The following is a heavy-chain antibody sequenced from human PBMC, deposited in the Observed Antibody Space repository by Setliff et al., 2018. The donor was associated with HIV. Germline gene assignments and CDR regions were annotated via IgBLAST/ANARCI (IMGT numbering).Heavy chain of an antibody. Sequence: GESLKISCIVSGFNFADYGMSWVRQVPGKGLEWVAGISWSGITTTYADSVKGRFTIFRDNAKNSLYMQMNTLGAEDTAFYYCAREYSEAAPHFDSWGQGTLVTVS. V-gene: IGHV3-20*04. D-gene: IGHD6-6*01. J-gene: IGHJ5*01. CDR3: AREYSEAAPHFDS. CDR2: ISWSGITT. CDR1: GFNFADYG.